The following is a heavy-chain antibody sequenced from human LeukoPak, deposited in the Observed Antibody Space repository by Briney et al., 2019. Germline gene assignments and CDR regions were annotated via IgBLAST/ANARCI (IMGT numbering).Heavy chain of an antibody. V-gene: IGHV1-18*01. CDR2: ISDYSDDT. J-gene: IGHJ4*02. D-gene: IGHD3-22*01. Sequence: ASVKVSCKASGYTFTNYAISWVRQAPGQGLEWMGWISDYSDDTKSAQNLQGRITMTKDTSTSTAYMELRSLRSDDTAVYYCAREADSSGCFFRPDYWGQGTLVTVSS. CDR1: GYTFTNYA. CDR3: AREADSSGCFFRPDY.